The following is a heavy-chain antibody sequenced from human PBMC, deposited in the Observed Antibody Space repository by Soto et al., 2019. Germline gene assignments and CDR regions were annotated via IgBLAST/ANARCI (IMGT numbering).Heavy chain of an antibody. Sequence: SETLSLTCTVSGGSISSSSYYWGWIRQPPGKGLEWIGNIYYSGGTYYNPSLKSRVTISVDTSKNQFSLKLSSVTAADTAVYYCASLRLRDYDFDYWGQGTLVTVSS. V-gene: IGHV4-39*01. CDR1: GGSISSSSYY. CDR3: ASLRLRDYDFDY. CDR2: IYYSGGT. J-gene: IGHJ4*02. D-gene: IGHD3-16*01.